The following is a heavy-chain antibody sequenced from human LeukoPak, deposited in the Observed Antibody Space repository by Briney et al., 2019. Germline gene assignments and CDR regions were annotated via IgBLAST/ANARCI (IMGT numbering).Heavy chain of an antibody. CDR2: IIPIFGTA. Sequence: VKVSCKASGGTFSSYAISWVRQAPGQGLEWMGGIIPIFGTANYAQKFQGRVTITADESTSTAYMELSSLRSEDTAVYYCARSKTPPPRYYYMDVWGKGTTVTVSS. V-gene: IGHV1-69*13. CDR3: ARSKTPPPRYYYMDV. CDR1: GGTFSSYA. J-gene: IGHJ6*03.